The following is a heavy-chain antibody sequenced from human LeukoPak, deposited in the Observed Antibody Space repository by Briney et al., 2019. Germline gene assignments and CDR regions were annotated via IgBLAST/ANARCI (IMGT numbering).Heavy chain of an antibody. CDR2: IYYTGST. CDR1: GASISSSY. D-gene: IGHD2-8*01. J-gene: IGHJ5*02. CDR3: ARDSVYATNWFDP. V-gene: IGHV4-59*01. Sequence: SETLSLTCTVSGASISSSYWNSIRQPPGKGLEWIGYIYYTGSTNYNPSLTGRVTMSIDTSKNHFSLKLRSVTAADTAVYFCARDSVYATNWFDPWGQGTLVTVSS.